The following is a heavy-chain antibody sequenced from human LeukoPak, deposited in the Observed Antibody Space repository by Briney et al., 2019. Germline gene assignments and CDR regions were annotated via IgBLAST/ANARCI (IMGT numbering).Heavy chain of an antibody. Sequence: SETLSLTCAAYGEPFNGYYWNWIRQSPGKGLEWIGEINHSGSTNYNPSLKSRVTISIDMSKNQFSLKLNSVTAADTAVYYCARLSSDGATYFDYRGQGTRVTVSS. CDR2: INHSGST. J-gene: IGHJ4*02. D-gene: IGHD6-25*01. CDR3: ARLSSDGATYFDY. V-gene: IGHV4-34*01. CDR1: GEPFNGYY.